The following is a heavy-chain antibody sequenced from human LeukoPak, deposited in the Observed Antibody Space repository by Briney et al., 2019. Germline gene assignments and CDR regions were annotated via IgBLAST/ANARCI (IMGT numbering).Heavy chain of an antibody. J-gene: IGHJ6*02. CDR2: ISYDGSNK. V-gene: IGHV3-30*04. CDR1: GFTFSSYA. D-gene: IGHD3-22*01. CDR3: ARGKRYYYDSSGLRGDYYYYYGMDV. Sequence: GGSLRLSCAASGFTFSSYAMHWVRQAPGKGLEWVAVISYDGSNKYYADSVKGRFTISRDNSKNTLYLQMNSLRAEDTAVYYCARGKRYYYDSSGLRGDYYYYYGMDVWGQGTTVTVSS.